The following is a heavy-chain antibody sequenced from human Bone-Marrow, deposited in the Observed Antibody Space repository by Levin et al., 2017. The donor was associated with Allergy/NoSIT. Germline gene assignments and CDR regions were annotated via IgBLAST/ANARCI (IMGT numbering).Heavy chain of an antibody. V-gene: IGHV3-53*01. CDR2: IYSGGST. D-gene: IGHD2-21*01. Sequence: AASVKVSCAASGFTVGNNYMSWVRQAPGKGLEWVSVIYSGGSTHYADSVKGRFTISRDSSKNTLYLQMNSLGAEDTAMYYCARRSYSRSASLGYWGQGTLVTVSS. CDR3: ARRSYSRSASLGY. J-gene: IGHJ4*02. CDR1: GFTVGNNY.